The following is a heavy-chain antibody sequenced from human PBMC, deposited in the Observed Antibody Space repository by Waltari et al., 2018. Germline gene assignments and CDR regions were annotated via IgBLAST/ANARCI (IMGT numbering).Heavy chain of an antibody. Sequence: QLVESGGGVVQPGGSLRLSCAASGFTFSSFGMHWVRQAPGKGVEWVTFIRYDGSNKYSADSVKGRFIISRDNSKNTVYLQMNSLRPEDAAVYYCAKGSGSYEGFDPWGQGTLVTVSS. V-gene: IGHV3-30*02. CDR3: AKGSGSYEGFDP. CDR1: GFTFSSFG. J-gene: IGHJ5*02. D-gene: IGHD1-26*01. CDR2: IRYDGSNK.